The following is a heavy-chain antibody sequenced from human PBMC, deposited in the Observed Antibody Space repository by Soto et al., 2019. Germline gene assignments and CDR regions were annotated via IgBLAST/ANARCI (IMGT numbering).Heavy chain of an antibody. CDR3: ARTASGLTPFDY. D-gene: IGHD6-13*01. Sequence: EVHLVESGGGLVQPGGSLRLSCAASGFTSSNYEMNWVRQAPGKGLEWVSYISISVTTIYYADSVKGRFTISRDNAKNSLYLQMNSLRAEDTAVYYCARTASGLTPFDYWGQGTLVTVSS. J-gene: IGHJ4*02. CDR2: ISISVTTI. CDR1: GFTSSNYE. V-gene: IGHV3-48*03.